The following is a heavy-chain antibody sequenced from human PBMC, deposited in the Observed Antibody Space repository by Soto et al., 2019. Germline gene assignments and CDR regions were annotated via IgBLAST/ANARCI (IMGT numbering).Heavy chain of an antibody. CDR1: GGTFSSYT. D-gene: IGHD1-26*01. V-gene: IGHV1-69*02. Sequence: QVQLVQSGAEVKKPGSSVKVSCKASGGTFSSYTISWVRQAPGQGLEWMGRIIPILGIANYAQKFQGRVTITVDKSTSTAYMELSSLRSEDTAVYYCARYSGSYQNAFDIWGQGTMVTVSS. CDR2: IIPILGIA. CDR3: ARYSGSYQNAFDI. J-gene: IGHJ3*02.